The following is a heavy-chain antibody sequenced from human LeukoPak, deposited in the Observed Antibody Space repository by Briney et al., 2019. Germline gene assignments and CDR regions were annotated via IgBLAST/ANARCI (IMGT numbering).Heavy chain of an antibody. D-gene: IGHD5-18*01. CDR1: GYTLTELS. J-gene: IGHJ6*02. Sequence: ASVTVSCKVSGYTLTELSMHWVRQAPGKGLEWMGGFDPEDGETIYAQKFQGRVTMTEDTSTDTAYMELSSLRSEDTAVYYCATSQAIHPLYYYGMDVWGQGTTVTVSS. V-gene: IGHV1-24*01. CDR3: ATSQAIHPLYYYGMDV. CDR2: FDPEDGET.